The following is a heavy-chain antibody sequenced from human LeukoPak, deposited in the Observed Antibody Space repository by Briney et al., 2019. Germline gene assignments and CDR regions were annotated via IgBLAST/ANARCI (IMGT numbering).Heavy chain of an antibody. CDR3: ARHYDSSGYYYGLDY. CDR2: IYYSGST. V-gene: IGHV4-59*01. D-gene: IGHD3-22*01. J-gene: IGHJ4*02. CDR1: GGSISSYY. Sequence: SETLSLTCTVSGGSISSYYWSWIRQPPGKGLEWIGYIYYSGSTNYNPSLKSRVTISVDTSKNQFSLKLSSVTAADTAVYSCARHYDSSGYYYGLDYWGQGTLVTVSS.